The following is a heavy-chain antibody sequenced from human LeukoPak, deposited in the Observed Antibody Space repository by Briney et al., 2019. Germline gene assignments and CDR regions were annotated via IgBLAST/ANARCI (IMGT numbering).Heavy chain of an antibody. Sequence: SETLSVTCAVYGGSFSDYYWSWIRQPPGKGLEWIGEINHSGSTNYNPSLKSRVTISADTSKNQFSLKLNSVTAADTAVHYCASRPVLRFLEYLLYPWGQGTLVTVSS. CDR1: GGSFSDYY. J-gene: IGHJ5*02. CDR2: INHSGST. D-gene: IGHD3-3*01. CDR3: ASRPVLRFLEYLLYP. V-gene: IGHV4-34*01.